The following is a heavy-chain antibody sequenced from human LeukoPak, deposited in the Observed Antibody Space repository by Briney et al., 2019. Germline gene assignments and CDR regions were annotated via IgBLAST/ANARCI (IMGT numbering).Heavy chain of an antibody. CDR1: GGSISSGGYS. CDR3: ARVSYGDYKYEYYLDY. Sequence: SETLSLTCAVSGGSISSGGYSWSWIRQPPGKGLEWIGYIYHSGSTYYNPSLKSRVTISVDRSKNQFSLKLSSVTAADTAVYYCARVSYGDYKYEYYLDYWGQGTLVTVSS. D-gene: IGHD4-17*01. CDR2: IYHSGST. V-gene: IGHV4-30-2*01. J-gene: IGHJ4*02.